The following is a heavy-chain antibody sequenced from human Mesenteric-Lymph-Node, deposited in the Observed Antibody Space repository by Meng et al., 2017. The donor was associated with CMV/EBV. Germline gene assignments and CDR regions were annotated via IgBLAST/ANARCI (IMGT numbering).Heavy chain of an antibody. V-gene: IGHV4-34*01. Sequence: QGQLHQWGAGPLKPSETLSVTCAVYGESFSGSYWNWIRQSPEKGLEWIGEINHSGSTTYNPSFTSRIIISVDTSTNQISLNMSSVTAADTAVYYCARGSSYDILTGYFDYWGQGALVTVSS. CDR3: ARGSSYDILTGYFDY. CDR2: INHSGST. D-gene: IGHD3-9*01. CDR1: GESFSGSY. J-gene: IGHJ4*02.